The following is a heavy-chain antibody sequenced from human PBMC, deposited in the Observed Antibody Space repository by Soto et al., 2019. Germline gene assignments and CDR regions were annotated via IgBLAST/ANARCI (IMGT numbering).Heavy chain of an antibody. V-gene: IGHV3-74*01. J-gene: IGHJ5*02. CDR3: TRYWSYASES. D-gene: IGHD3-16*01. CDR2: INSDGSTT. Sequence: EVQLVESGGGLVQPGGSLRLSCAASGLDFSNSWMHWVRQRPGKGLVWVSHINSDGSTTTFADSVKGRFTISRDNAKNTVYLQMNSLRAEDTAVYYCTRYWSYASESWGQGTLVTVSS. CDR1: GLDFSNSW.